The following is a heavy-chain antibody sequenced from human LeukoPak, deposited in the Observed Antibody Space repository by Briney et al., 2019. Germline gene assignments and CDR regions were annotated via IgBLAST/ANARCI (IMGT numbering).Heavy chain of an antibody. CDR3: ARGAGVGSYVPFDL. CDR2: ISSTGEHI. V-gene: IGHV3-21*01. J-gene: IGHJ4*02. D-gene: IGHD3-16*01. Sequence: GGSLRLSCEASGFPFSRFSMNWVRQTPGRGLEWVSSISSTGEHIYYADSLQGRFTISRDSGRNSLFLQMDSLRVDDTAIYYCARGAGVGSYVPFDLWGLGTLVAVSS. CDR1: GFPFSRFS.